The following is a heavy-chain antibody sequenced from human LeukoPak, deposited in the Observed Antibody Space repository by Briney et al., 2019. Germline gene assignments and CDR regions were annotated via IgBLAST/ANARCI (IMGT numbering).Heavy chain of an antibody. Sequence: GRSLRLSCAASGFTFSSYAMHWVRQAPGKGLEWVAVISYDGSNKYYADPVKGRFTISRDNSKNTLYLQMNSLRAEDTAVYYCAGDRRVGRASCLLYWGQGTLVTVSS. CDR3: AGDRRVGRASCLLY. D-gene: IGHD2-2*01. CDR2: ISYDGSNK. V-gene: IGHV3-30-3*01. CDR1: GFTFSSYA. J-gene: IGHJ4*02.